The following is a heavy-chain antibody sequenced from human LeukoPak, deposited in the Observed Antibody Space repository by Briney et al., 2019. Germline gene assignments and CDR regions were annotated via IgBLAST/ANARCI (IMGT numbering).Heavy chain of an antibody. D-gene: IGHD3-9*01. V-gene: IGHV3-21*01. Sequence: GGSLRLSCAASGFTFSTFTMSWVRQAPGKGLEWVSSISSSSTYIYYADSVKGRFSISRDNAKKSLYLQMSSLRAEDTAVYYCSRDDGDPLTGYSYSDYWGQGTLVTVSS. J-gene: IGHJ4*02. CDR3: SRDDGDPLTGYSYSDY. CDR1: GFTFSTFT. CDR2: ISSSSTYI.